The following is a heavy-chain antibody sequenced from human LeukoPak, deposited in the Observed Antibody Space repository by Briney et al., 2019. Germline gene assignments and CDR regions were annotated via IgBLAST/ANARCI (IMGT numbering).Heavy chain of an antibody. CDR3: ARDHCTSSGCYEYYYNGMDV. D-gene: IGHD2-2*01. Sequence: GASEEVSCKSSGYTFTSYGFSWVRQAPGQGLEWMGWFNAYDGNIKYAQKIQGRVTRTTDTSTSTVYMELRSLRSDDTAVYYCARDHCTSSGCYEYYYNGMDVWGQGTTVTVSS. V-gene: IGHV1-18*01. CDR2: FNAYDGNI. J-gene: IGHJ6*02. CDR1: GYTFTSYG.